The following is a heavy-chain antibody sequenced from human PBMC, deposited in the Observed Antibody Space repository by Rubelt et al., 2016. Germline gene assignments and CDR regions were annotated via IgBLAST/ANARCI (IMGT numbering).Heavy chain of an antibody. J-gene: IGHJ2*01. Sequence: QVQLQQGGAGLLKPSETLSLTCAVYGGSFSGYYWSWIRQPPGKGLEWIGEINHSGSTNYNPSLKSRVTISVDTSKNQFSLKLSSVTAADTAVYYCASSGGVSGAYSGSTWPDWYFDLWGRGTLVTVSS. CDR3: ASSGGVSGAYSGSTWPDWYFDL. CDR1: GGSFSGYY. V-gene: IGHV4-34*02. CDR2: INHSGST. D-gene: IGHD1-26*01.